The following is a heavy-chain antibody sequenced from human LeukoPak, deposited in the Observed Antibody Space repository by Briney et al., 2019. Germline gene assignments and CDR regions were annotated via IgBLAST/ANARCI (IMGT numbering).Heavy chain of an antibody. CDR3: ARGGPGIAAAGTFFDY. D-gene: IGHD6-13*01. CDR2: IIPILGIA. V-gene: IGHV1-69*04. J-gene: IGHJ4*02. CDR1: GGTFSSHA. Sequence: GASVKVSCKASGGTFSSHAISWVRQAPGQGLEWMGRIIPILGIANYAQKFQGRVTITADKSTSTAYMELSSLRSEDPAVYYCARGGPGIAAAGTFFDYWGQGTLVTVSS.